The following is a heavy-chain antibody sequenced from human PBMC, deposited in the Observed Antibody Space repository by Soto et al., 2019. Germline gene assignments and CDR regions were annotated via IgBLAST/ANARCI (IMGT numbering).Heavy chain of an antibody. CDR1: GYTFTSYV. CDR3: ARDRGGGGWNWNVQTSTDFDY. D-gene: IGHD1-1*01. Sequence: QVQLVQSGAEVKKPGASVKVSCKASGYTFTSYVISGVRQAPGQGREWTGWISAHDGNTNYAQKLKGRVTMTTDPSTRSAYMGLRSPRSDDTAVYYCARDRGGGGWNWNVQTSTDFDYWGQGTLVTVSS. V-gene: IGHV1-18*01. CDR2: ISAHDGNT. J-gene: IGHJ4*02.